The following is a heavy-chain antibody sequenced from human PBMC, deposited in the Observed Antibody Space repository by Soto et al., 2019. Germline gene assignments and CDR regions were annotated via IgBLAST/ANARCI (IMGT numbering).Heavy chain of an antibody. CDR3: ARDEGYGGWLRFRYYYYYGMDV. Sequence: PGGSLRLSCAASGFTFSSYAMHWVRQAPGKGLEWVAVISYDGSNKYYADSVKGRFTISRDNSKNTLYLQMNSLRAEDTAVYYCARDEGYGGWLRFRYYYYYGMDVWGQGTTVTVSS. V-gene: IGHV3-30-3*01. D-gene: IGHD5-12*01. CDR2: ISYDGSNK. CDR1: GFTFSSYA. J-gene: IGHJ6*02.